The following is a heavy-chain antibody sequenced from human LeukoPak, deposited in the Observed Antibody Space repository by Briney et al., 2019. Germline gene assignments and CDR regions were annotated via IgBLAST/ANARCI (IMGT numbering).Heavy chain of an antibody. V-gene: IGHV3-48*03. Sequence: GGSLRLSCAAYGFTFSSYEMNWVRQAPGKGLEWVSYISTSGSTIYYADSVKGRFTISRDNAKNSLYLQMNSLRAEDTAVYYCARDSSSWQFDYWGQGTLVTVSS. D-gene: IGHD6-13*01. CDR2: ISTSGSTI. J-gene: IGHJ4*02. CDR1: GFTFSSYE. CDR3: ARDSSSWQFDY.